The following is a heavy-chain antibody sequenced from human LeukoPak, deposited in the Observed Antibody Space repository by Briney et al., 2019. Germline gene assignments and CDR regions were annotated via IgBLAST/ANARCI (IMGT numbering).Heavy chain of an antibody. CDR2: ITASGENT. CDR1: GFTFSTYG. CDR3: AKVYDYYYMDV. D-gene: IGHD2/OR15-2a*01. J-gene: IGHJ6*03. Sequence: GGSLRLSCAASGFTFSTYGMNWVRQAPGKGLHWVSGITASGENTYYADPVKGRLTVSRDNSKNMLYLEMNSLRADDTAVYYCAKVYDYYYMDVWGKGTTVTVSS. V-gene: IGHV3-23*01.